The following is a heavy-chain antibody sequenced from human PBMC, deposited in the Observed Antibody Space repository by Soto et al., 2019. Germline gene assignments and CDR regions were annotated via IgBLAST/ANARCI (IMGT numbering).Heavy chain of an antibody. V-gene: IGHV3-30*18. CDR3: AKDMTRFLAWPHYFRGLDV. J-gene: IGHJ6*02. CDR1: GYSFSNYG. Sequence: QAQLVESGGGVVQPGRSLRLSCEASGYSFSNYGMHWVRQAPGKGLEWVAAISYDGITKYYSDSLKGRFTISKDNSKNTLYLEMNSVRPEDTAVYYCAKDMTRFLAWPHYFRGLDVWGQGTTVTVSS. D-gene: IGHD3-3*01. CDR2: ISYDGITK.